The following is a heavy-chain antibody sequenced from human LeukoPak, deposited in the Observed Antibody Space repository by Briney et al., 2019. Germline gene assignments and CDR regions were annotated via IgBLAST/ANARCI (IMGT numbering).Heavy chain of an antibody. CDR1: GYTFTSYD. CDR3: PRGRPRRRFMAIVVVPAIIEMHDY. D-gene: IGHD2-2*01. J-gene: IGHJ4*02. Sequence: GASVKVSCKASGYTFTSYDINWVRQATGQGLEWMGWMNPNSGNTGYAQKFQGRVTITRNTSISTAYMELSSLRSEDTAVYYCPRGRPRRRFMAIVVVPAIIEMHDYWGQGTLVTVSS. V-gene: IGHV1-8*03. CDR2: MNPNSGNT.